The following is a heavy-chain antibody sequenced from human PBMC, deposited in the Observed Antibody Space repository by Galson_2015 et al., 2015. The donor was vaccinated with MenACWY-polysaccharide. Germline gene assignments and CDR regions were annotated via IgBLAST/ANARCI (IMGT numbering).Heavy chain of an antibody. J-gene: IGHJ4*02. CDR3: AKACPGQKATVLSDY. CDR1: GFTFSSYA. V-gene: IGHV3-23*01. D-gene: IGHD5-24*01. Sequence: SLRLSCALSGFTFSSYAMNWVRQVPGKGLEWVSCISGSGADTYYADSVKGRFTISRDNSKNTLYLQMNSLRAEDTAVYYCAKACPGQKATVLSDYWGQGTLVTVSP. CDR2: ISGSGADT.